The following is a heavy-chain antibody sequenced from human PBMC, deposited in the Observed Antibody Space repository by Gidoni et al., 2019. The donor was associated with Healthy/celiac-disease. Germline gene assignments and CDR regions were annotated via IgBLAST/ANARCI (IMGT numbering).Heavy chain of an antibody. J-gene: IGHJ3*02. CDR1: GSTFRRYS. V-gene: IGHV3-21*01. CDR3: ASMGSLGDAFDI. D-gene: IGHD3-10*01. CDR2: IMSSSSYI. Sequence: EVQLVESGGGLVKPGGSLRLSCAASGSTFRRYSRNWVRQAPGKGLECVSSIMSSSSYIYYADSVKVRFTISRDNAKNSLYLQMNSLRAEDTAVYYCASMGSLGDAFDIWGQGTMVTVSS.